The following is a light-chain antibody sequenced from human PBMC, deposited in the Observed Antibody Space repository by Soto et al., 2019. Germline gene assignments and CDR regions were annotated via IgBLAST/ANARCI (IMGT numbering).Light chain of an antibody. CDR1: QNVLSD. CDR3: QQYGGSPLYT. J-gene: IGKJ2*01. CDR2: GAS. Sequence: EILLTQSPATLSVSPGETATLSCRASQNVLSDLAWYQQKPGQAHRLLIYGASSRATGIPDRFSGSGSGTDFTLTISRLEPEDSAVYYCQQYGGSPLYTFGQGTKVDIK. V-gene: IGKV3-20*01.